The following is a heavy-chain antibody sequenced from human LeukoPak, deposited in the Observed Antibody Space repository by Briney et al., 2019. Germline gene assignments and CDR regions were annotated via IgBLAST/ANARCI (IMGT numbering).Heavy chain of an antibody. D-gene: IGHD3-16*02. V-gene: IGHV1-46*01. J-gene: IGHJ5*02. CDR1: GYTYTSHY. CDR2: INPSGSST. Sequence: ASVKVSCKASGYTYTSHYMHWVRQAPGQGLEWMGLINPSGSSTLYAQKFQGRVTMTRDMSTTTDYMELSSLRSEDTAVYYCARDNSVGDIAWWFDPWGQGTLVTVSS. CDR3: ARDNSVGDIAWWFDP.